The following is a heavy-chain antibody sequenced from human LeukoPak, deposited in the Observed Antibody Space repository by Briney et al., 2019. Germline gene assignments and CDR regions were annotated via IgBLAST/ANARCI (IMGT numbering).Heavy chain of an antibody. Sequence: GGSLRLSCSASGFTFSTSAMHWVRQAPGKGLEYVSAISSNGGSTYYADSVKGRFTISRDNSKNALHLQMSSLRAEDTAVYYCVGVRWFGGSNWFDPWGQGTLVTVSS. CDR1: GFTFSTSA. V-gene: IGHV3-64D*09. J-gene: IGHJ5*02. CDR2: ISSNGGST. CDR3: VGVRWFGGSNWFDP. D-gene: IGHD3-10*01.